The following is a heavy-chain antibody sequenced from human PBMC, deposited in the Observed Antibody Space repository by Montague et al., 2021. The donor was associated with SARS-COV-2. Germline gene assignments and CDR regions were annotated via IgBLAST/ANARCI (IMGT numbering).Heavy chain of an antibody. CDR1: GDSIMSYH. Sequence: SETLSLTCGVSGDSIMSYHWSWVRKPPGRGLERIGDVRDSGTTNYNPSLNNRITTSIDTSKAQFSLILTSVNAADTAVYYCARFFRVGTSSAFDHWGQGILVTVSS. CDR2: VRDSGTT. J-gene: IGHJ5*02. D-gene: IGHD3-10*01. CDR3: ARFFRVGTSSAFDH. V-gene: IGHV4-59*08.